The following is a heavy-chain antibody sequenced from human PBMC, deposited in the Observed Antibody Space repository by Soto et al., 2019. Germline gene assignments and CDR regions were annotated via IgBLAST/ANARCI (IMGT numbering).Heavy chain of an antibody. CDR2: IYHSGST. CDR1: GGSISSGGYS. Sequence: QLQLQESGSGLVKPSQTLSLTCAVSGGSISSGGYSWSWIRQPPGTGLEWIGYIYHSGSTYYNPSLKSRLTISVDRSKNQFSRKLSSVTAADTAVYYCARAGGLGAVAADYWGQVTLVTVSS. CDR3: ARAGGLGAVAADY. J-gene: IGHJ4*02. D-gene: IGHD6-19*01. V-gene: IGHV4-30-2*01.